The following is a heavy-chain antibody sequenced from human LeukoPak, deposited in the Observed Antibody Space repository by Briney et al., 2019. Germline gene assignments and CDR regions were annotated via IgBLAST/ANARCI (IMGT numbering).Heavy chain of an antibody. V-gene: IGHV3-23*01. Sequence: GGSLRLSCAASGFTFSSYAMSWVRQAPGKGLEWVSDISGGTLATYYVDSVKGRFTISRDNSKNTLYLQMNSLKAEDTAVYYCARLTGASNSGYWGQGTLVTVSS. D-gene: IGHD2-8*02. CDR3: ARLTGASNSGY. J-gene: IGHJ4*02. CDR1: GFTFSSYA. CDR2: ISGGTLAT.